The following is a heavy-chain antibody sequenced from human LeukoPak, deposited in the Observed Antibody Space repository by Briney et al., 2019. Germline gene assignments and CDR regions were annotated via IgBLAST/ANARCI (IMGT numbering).Heavy chain of an antibody. Sequence: SETLSLTCDVSGGSFSDNHWSWIRLAAGKGLEWIGRIHSSGSTSYNPSLKSRVTLSIDTSKNEFALELSSMTAADTAVYYCAREARRYCSSTTCYMDFFFDYWGQGTLVTVSS. V-gene: IGHV4-4*07. J-gene: IGHJ4*02. CDR1: GGSFSDNH. D-gene: IGHD2-2*02. CDR2: IHSSGST. CDR3: AREARRYCSSTTCYMDFFFDY.